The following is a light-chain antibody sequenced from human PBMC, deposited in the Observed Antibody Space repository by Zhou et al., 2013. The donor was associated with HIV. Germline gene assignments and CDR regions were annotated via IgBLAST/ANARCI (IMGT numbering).Light chain of an antibody. CDR2: DAS. CDR3: QQRSKWCS. J-gene: IGKJ2*04. CDR1: QSVTSN. Sequence: IVMTQSPATLSVSPGDRATLSCRASQSVTSNLAWYQQKPGHTPRLLIYDASNRATGIPARFSGSGSGTDFTLSISSLEPEDFAVYYCQQRSKWCSFGQGTKLEIK. V-gene: IGKV3-11*01.